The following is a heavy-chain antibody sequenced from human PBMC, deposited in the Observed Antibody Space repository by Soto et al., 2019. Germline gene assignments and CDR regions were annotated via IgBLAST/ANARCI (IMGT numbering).Heavy chain of an antibody. CDR2: IIPIFGTA. CDR3: AREYYYCSGSLQPPFDY. CDR1: GGTFSSYA. J-gene: IGHJ4*02. Sequence: SVKVSCKASGGTFSSYAISWVRQAPGQGLEWMGGIIPIFGTANYAQKFQGRVTITADESTSTAYMELSSLRSEDTAVYYCAREYYYCSGSLQPPFDYWGQGTLVTVSS. V-gene: IGHV1-69*13. D-gene: IGHD3-10*01.